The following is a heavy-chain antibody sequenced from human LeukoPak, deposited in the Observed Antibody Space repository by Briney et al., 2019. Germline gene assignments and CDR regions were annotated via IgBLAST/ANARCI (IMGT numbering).Heavy chain of an antibody. Sequence: ASVKVSCKASGFTFTGYYMHWVRQAPGQGLEWMGWINPNSGGTNYAQKFQGRVTMTRDTSISTAYMELSRLRSDDTAVYYCARSGIAAAEFDYWGQGTLVTVSS. CDR1: GFTFTGYY. D-gene: IGHD6-13*01. V-gene: IGHV1-2*02. CDR2: INPNSGGT. CDR3: ARSGIAAAEFDY. J-gene: IGHJ4*02.